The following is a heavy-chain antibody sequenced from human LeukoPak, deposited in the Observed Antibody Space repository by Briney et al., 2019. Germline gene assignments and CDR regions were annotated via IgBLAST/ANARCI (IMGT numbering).Heavy chain of an antibody. CDR3: ARPSYGSGVLGAFDI. CDR2: ISYDGSNK. D-gene: IGHD3-10*01. J-gene: IGHJ3*02. Sequence: GGSLRLSCAASGFTFSYYGMHWVRQAPGKGLEWVAVISYDGSNKYYADSVKGRFTISRDNAKNSLYLQMNSLRAEDTAVYYCARPSYGSGVLGAFDIWGQGTMVTVSS. CDR1: GFTFSYYG. V-gene: IGHV3-30*03.